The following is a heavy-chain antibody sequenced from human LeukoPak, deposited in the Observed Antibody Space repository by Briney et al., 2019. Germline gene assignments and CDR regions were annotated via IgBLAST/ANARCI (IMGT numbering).Heavy chain of an antibody. CDR1: GFTFSSYS. D-gene: IGHD5-12*01. V-gene: IGHV3-21*01. CDR2: ISSSSSYI. J-gene: IGHJ4*02. Sequence: GGSLRLSCAASGFTFSSYSMNWVRQAPGKGLEWVSSISSSSSYIYYAESVKGRFTISRDSAKNSLYLQMNSLRDEDTAVYYCARVRSGYVQNDYWGQGTLVTVSS. CDR3: ARVRSGYVQNDY.